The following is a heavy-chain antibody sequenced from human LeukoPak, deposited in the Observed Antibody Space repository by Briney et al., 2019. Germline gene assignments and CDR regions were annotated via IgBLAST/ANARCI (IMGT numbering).Heavy chain of an antibody. Sequence: GGSLRLSCAASGFTFDDYAMHWVRRAPGKGLEWVSGISWNSGSIGYADSVKGRFTISRDNAKNSLYLQMNSLRAEDTALYYCAKALSPSVAGPDNWFDPWGQGTLVTVSS. CDR2: ISWNSGSI. D-gene: IGHD6-19*01. V-gene: IGHV3-9*01. CDR1: GFTFDDYA. J-gene: IGHJ5*02. CDR3: AKALSPSVAGPDNWFDP.